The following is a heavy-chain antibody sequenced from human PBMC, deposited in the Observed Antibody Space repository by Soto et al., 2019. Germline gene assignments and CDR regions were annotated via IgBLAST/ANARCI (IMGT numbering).Heavy chain of an antibody. D-gene: IGHD1-26*01. CDR3: GRDSGTFHIDY. V-gene: IGHV3-7*04. CDR1: GSTFSSHW. Sequence: GGSLRLSCVASGSTFSSHWMTWVRQAPGKGLEWVANIKEDGSDIYYADSVKGRFTISRDNAKKSLYLQMNSLRAEDTAVYYCGRDSGTFHIDYWGQGT. J-gene: IGHJ4*02. CDR2: IKEDGSDI.